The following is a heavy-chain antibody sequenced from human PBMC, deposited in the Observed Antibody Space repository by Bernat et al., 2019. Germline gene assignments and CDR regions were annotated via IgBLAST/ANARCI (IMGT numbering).Heavy chain of an antibody. J-gene: IGHJ6*02. Sequence: QVQLVESGGGVVQPGRSLRLSCDASKFTFSSYGMHWVRQAPGKGLEWVAVIWHDGTNENYADSVKGRFSISRDNSKNTLYLQMNSLRAEDTAVYYCARVSLYGAPASAMDVWGQGTTVTVSS. CDR1: KFTFSSYG. CDR2: IWHDGTNE. D-gene: IGHD1-26*01. V-gene: IGHV3-33*01. CDR3: ARVSLYGAPASAMDV.